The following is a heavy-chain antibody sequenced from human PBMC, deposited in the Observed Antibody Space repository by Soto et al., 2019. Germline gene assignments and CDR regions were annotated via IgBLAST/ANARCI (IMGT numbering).Heavy chain of an antibody. CDR1: GFTFSSYA. CDR3: AKYYDFWSGYFDY. J-gene: IGHJ4*02. V-gene: IGHV3-23*01. Sequence: PGGSLRLSCAASGFTFSSYAMSWVRQAPGKGLEWVSAISGRGGSTYYADSVKGRFTISRDNSKNTLYLQMNSLRAEDTAVYYCAKYYDFWSGYFDYWGQGTLVTVSS. D-gene: IGHD3-3*01. CDR2: ISGRGGST.